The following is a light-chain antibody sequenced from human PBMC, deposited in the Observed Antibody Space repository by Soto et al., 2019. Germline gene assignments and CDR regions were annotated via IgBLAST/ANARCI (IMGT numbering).Light chain of an antibody. CDR1: SSDVGGYNF. CDR2: EDS. V-gene: IGLV2-23*01. CDR3: CSYAGSSTSWV. Sequence: QSALTQPPSASGSPGQSVTISCTGTSSDVGGYNFVSWYQQHPGKAPKVIIYEDSTRPSGVSNRISGSKSGNTASLTISGLQAEDEADYYCCSYAGSSTSWVFGGGTKVTVL. J-gene: IGLJ3*02.